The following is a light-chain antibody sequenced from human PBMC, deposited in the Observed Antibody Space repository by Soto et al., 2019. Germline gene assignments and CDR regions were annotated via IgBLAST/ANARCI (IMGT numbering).Light chain of an antibody. J-gene: IGKJ5*01. V-gene: IGKV3-11*01. Sequence: ILMTQSPATLSVSPGERATLSCRASQSVGSNLAWYQHKPGQAPRLLMYDASHRASGIPARFSGSGSGTDFTLTIISLEPEDAALYYCQQRSNWPPITFGQGTRLEIK. CDR1: QSVGSN. CDR3: QQRSNWPPIT. CDR2: DAS.